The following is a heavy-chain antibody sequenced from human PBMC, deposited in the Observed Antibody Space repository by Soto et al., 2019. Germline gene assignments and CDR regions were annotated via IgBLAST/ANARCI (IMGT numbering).Heavy chain of an antibody. Sequence: GGSLRLSCAASGFTFSSYAMSWVRQAPGKGLEWVSAISGSGGSTYYADSVKGRFTISRDNSKNTLYLQMNSLRAEDTAVDYCAKWVSTAMARSDGRDVWGQGTTVTVSS. D-gene: IGHD5-18*01. J-gene: IGHJ6*02. CDR3: AKWVSTAMARSDGRDV. V-gene: IGHV3-23*01. CDR1: GFTFSSYA. CDR2: ISGSGGST.